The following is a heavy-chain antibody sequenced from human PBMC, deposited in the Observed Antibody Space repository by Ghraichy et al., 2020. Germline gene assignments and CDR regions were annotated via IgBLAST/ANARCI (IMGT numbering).Heavy chain of an antibody. CDR3: ARTKYDYGGGFDY. J-gene: IGHJ4*02. V-gene: IGHV4-30-2*01. CDR2: IYHTGST. CDR1: GVSFTSGGYS. Sequence: SETLSLTCAVSGVSFTSGGYSWSWIRQPPGKGLEWIGYIYHTGSTYYNPSLKSRVSMSLHTSKNQLSLKLSSVTAADTAVYYCARTKYDYGGGFDYWGQGTLVTVSS. D-gene: IGHD4-23*01.